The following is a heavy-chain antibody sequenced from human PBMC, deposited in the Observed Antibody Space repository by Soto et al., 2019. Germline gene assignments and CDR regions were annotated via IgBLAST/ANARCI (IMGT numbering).Heavy chain of an antibody. V-gene: IGHV1-69*12. D-gene: IGHD2-15*01. Sequence: QVQLVQPGAEVKKPGSSVKVSCKASGGTFSSYAISWVRQAPGQGLEWMGGIIPIFGTANYAQKFQGRVTITADESTSTAYMELSSLRSEDTAVYYCARDGYWEVAAYNWFDPWGQGTLVTVSS. J-gene: IGHJ5*02. CDR3: ARDGYWEVAAYNWFDP. CDR1: GGTFSSYA. CDR2: IIPIFGTA.